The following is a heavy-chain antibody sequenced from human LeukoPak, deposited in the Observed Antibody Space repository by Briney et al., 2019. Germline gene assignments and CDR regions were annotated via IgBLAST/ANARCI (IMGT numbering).Heavy chain of an antibody. V-gene: IGHV1-69*01. CDR3: ARVGAVAGTGDY. CDR1: EGTFSSYA. CDR2: IIPIFGTA. D-gene: IGHD6-19*01. Sequence: SVTVYCKASEGTFSSYAIRWVRQPPGQRHEWMGGIIPIFGTANYAQKFQGRVTITADESTSTAYMELSSLRSEDTAVYYCARVGAVAGTGDYWGQGTLVTVSS. J-gene: IGHJ4*02.